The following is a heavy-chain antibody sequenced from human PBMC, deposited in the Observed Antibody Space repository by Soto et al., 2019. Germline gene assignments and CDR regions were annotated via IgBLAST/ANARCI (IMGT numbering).Heavy chain of an antibody. CDR1: GGSFSGYY. CDR3: ARVVTMVRGVIIYYYYGMDV. V-gene: IGHV4-34*01. D-gene: IGHD3-10*01. CDR2: INHSGST. J-gene: IGHJ6*02. Sequence: SETLSLTCAVYGGSFSGYYWSWIRQPPGKGLEWIGEINHSGSTNYNPSLKSRVTISVDTSKNQFSLKLSSVTAADTAVYYCARVVTMVRGVIIYYYYGMDVWGQGTTVTVSS.